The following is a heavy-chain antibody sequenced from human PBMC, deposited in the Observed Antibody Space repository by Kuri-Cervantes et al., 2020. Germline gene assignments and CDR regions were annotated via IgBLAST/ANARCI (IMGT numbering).Heavy chain of an antibody. Sequence: GESLKISCAAPGFTFSSYAMHWVRQAPGKGLEWAAVISYDGSNKYYADSVKGRFTISRDNSKNTLYLQMNSLRAEDTAVYYCLGVGDYWGQGTLVTVSS. CDR3: LGVGDY. V-gene: IGHV3-30-3*01. D-gene: IGHD3-10*01. CDR1: GFTFSSYA. J-gene: IGHJ4*02. CDR2: ISYDGSNK.